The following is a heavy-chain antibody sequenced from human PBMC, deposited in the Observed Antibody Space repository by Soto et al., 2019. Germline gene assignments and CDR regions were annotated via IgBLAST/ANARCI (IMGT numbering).Heavy chain of an antibody. CDR3: ESSVVWLGELPHSCYYYGMDV. CDR2: IKQDGSEK. V-gene: IGHV3-7*01. CDR1: GFTFSSYW. D-gene: IGHD3-10*01. Sequence: GGSLRLSCAASGFTFSSYWMSWVRQAPGKGLEWVANIKQDGSEKYYVDSVKGRFTISRDNAKNSLYLQMNSLRAEDTAVYYCESSVVWLGELPHSCYYYGMDVWGQGTTVTVSS. J-gene: IGHJ6*02.